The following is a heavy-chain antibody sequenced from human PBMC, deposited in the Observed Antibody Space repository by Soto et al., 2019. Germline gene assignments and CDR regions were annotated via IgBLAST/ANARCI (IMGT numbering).Heavy chain of an antibody. D-gene: IGHD2-21*01. CDR3: ARRPAGDSHWYFDL. CDR2: VSVYGGST. Sequence: DVQLLESGGDLVQPGESLRLSCAASGFIFSDFAMSWVRQTPGKGLEWVSAVSVYGGSTHYSDAVKGRFTISRDNYRNTLFLQMNSLRAEDTAVYYCARRPAGDSHWYFDLWCRGTLVTVSS. V-gene: IGHV3-23*01. CDR1: GFIFSDFA. J-gene: IGHJ2*01.